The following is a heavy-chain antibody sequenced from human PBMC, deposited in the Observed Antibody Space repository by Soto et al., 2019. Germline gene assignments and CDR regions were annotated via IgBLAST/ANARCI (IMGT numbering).Heavy chain of an antibody. Sequence: ASVKVSCKVSGYTLTELSMHWVRQAPGKGLEWMGGFDPEDGETIYAQKFQGRVTMTEDTSTDTAYMELSSLRSEDTTVYYCATVQFITAGYFDYWGQGTLVTVSS. CDR2: FDPEDGET. V-gene: IGHV1-24*01. CDR3: ATVQFITAGYFDY. J-gene: IGHJ4*02. D-gene: IGHD3-22*01. CDR1: GYTLTELS.